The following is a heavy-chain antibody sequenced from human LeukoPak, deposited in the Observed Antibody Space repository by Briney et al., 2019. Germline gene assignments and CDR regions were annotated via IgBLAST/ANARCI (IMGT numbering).Heavy chain of an antibody. J-gene: IGHJ4*02. D-gene: IGHD6-13*01. V-gene: IGHV3-7*05. CDR2: INQDGSVN. Sequence: PGGSLRLSCAASGFTFSTIWMSWVRQAPGRGLEWVANINQDGSVNYYVDSVKGRFTVSRDNTKSALSLQMNSLRVADTAVYYCARVHSSTWPPHFDNWGQGMLVTVSS. CDR3: ARVHSSTWPPHFDN. CDR1: GFTFSTIW.